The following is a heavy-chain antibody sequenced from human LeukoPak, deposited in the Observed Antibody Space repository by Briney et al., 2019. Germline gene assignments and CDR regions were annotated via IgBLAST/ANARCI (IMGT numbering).Heavy chain of an antibody. CDR3: ARGGAYGSGSYYKMDY. CDR1: GFTFSSYA. CDR2: ITTDGGDT. Sequence: HSGGSLRLSCAASGFTFSSYAMHWVRQAPGKGLEYVSAITTDGGDTYYANSVKGRFTISRDNSKSTLYLQMASLRVEDMAVYYCARGGAYGSGSYYKMDYWGQGTLVTVSS. J-gene: IGHJ4*02. D-gene: IGHD3-10*01. V-gene: IGHV3-64*01.